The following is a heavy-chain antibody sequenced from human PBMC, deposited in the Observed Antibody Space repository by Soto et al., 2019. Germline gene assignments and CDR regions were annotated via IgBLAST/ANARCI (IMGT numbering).Heavy chain of an antibody. CDR1: GFTFSSYW. CDR3: ARADQLLYFYYYYGMDV. V-gene: IGHV3-7*03. J-gene: IGHJ6*02. Sequence: EVQLVESGGGLVQPGGSLRLACAASGFTFSSYWMSWVRQAPGKGLEWVANIKQDGSEKYYVDSVKGRFTISRDNAKNSLYLQMNSLRAEDTAVYYCARADQLLYFYYYYGMDVWGQGTTVTVSS. D-gene: IGHD2-2*01. CDR2: IKQDGSEK.